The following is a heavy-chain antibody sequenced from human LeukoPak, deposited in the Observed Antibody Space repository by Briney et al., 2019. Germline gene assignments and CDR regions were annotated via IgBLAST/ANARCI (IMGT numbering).Heavy chain of an antibody. Sequence: ASVKVSCKASGYTFTSYGISWVRQAPGQGLEWMGWISAYNGNTNYAQKLQGRVTMTTDTSTSTAYMELRSLRSDDTAVYYCYYYDSSGYYPSPWGQGTLVTVSS. J-gene: IGHJ5*02. D-gene: IGHD3-22*01. V-gene: IGHV1-18*01. CDR3: YYYDSSGYYPSP. CDR1: GYTFTSYG. CDR2: ISAYNGNT.